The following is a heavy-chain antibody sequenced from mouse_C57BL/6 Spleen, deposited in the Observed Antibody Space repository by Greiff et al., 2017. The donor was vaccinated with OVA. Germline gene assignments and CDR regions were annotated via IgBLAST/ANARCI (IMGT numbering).Heavy chain of an antibody. CDR2: ISDGGSYT. D-gene: IGHD2-5*01. Sequence: EVKLMESGGGLVKPGGSLKLSCAASGFTFSSYAMSWVRQTPEKRLEWVATISDGGSYTYYPDNVKGRFTISRDNAKNNLYLQMSHLKSEDTAMYYCARDRGSNYDYFDYWGQGTTLTVSS. V-gene: IGHV5-4*01. CDR3: ARDRGSNYDYFDY. J-gene: IGHJ2*01. CDR1: GFTFSSYA.